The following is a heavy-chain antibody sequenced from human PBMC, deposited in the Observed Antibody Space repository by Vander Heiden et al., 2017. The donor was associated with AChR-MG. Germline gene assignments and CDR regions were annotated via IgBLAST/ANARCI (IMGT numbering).Heavy chain of an antibody. Sequence: QVQLQQRGAALLKPSETLSLTCAVYGGSFRRYYWSWIRQPPGKGLEWIGEINHSGSTNYNPSLKSRVTISVDTSKNQFSLKLSSVTAADTAVYYCAERFLEWLAGGDYYYMDVWGKGTTVTVSS. CDR2: INHSGST. V-gene: IGHV4-34*01. J-gene: IGHJ6*03. D-gene: IGHD3-3*01. CDR3: AERFLEWLAGGDYYYMDV. CDR1: GGSFRRYY.